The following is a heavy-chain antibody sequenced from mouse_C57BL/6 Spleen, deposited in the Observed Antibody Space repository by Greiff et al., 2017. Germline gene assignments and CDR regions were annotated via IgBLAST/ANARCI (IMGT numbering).Heavy chain of an antibody. V-gene: IGHV1-74*01. CDR2: IHPSDSDT. CDR3: ASRDGNDAWFAY. CDR1: GYTFTSYW. J-gene: IGHJ3*01. Sequence: QVQLKQPGAELVKPGASVKVSCKASGYTFTSYWMHWVKQRPGQGLEWIGRIHPSDSDTNYNQKFKGKATLTVDKSSSTAYMQLSSLTAEDSAVYYCASRDGNDAWFAYWGQGTLVTVSA. D-gene: IGHD2-2*01.